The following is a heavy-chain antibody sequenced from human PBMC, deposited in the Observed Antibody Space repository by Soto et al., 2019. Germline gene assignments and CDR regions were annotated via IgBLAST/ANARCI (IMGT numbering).Heavy chain of an antibody. J-gene: IGHJ4*02. Sequence: ASVKVSCKASGYTFTSYGISWGRQAPGQGLEWMGWISAYNGNTNYAQKLQGRVTMTTDTSTSTAYMELRSLRSDDTAVYYCARQIYDSDTGPNFQYYFDSWGQGTPVTVSS. CDR3: ARQIYDSDTGPNFQYYFDS. V-gene: IGHV1-18*04. CDR2: ISAYNGNT. D-gene: IGHD3-22*01. CDR1: GYTFTSYG.